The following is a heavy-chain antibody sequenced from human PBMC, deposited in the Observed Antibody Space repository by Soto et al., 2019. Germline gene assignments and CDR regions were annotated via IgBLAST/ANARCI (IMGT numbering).Heavy chain of an antibody. CDR3: ARFTYEGYFDY. Sequence: SETLSLTCTVSGGSISSGDYYWSWIRQPPGKGLEWIVYIYYSESTYNDPSLKSRVTISVDTSKNQFSLKLSSVTAADTAVYYCARFTYEGYFDYWGQGTLVTVSS. V-gene: IGHV4-30-4*01. CDR1: GGSISSGDYY. D-gene: IGHD3-3*01. J-gene: IGHJ4*02. CDR2: IYYSEST.